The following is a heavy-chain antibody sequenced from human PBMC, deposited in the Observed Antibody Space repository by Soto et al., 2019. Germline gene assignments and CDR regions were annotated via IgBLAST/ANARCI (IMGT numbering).Heavy chain of an antibody. D-gene: IGHD3-9*01. J-gene: IGHJ4*02. CDR3: ARHYNILTGYDY. V-gene: IGHV5-10-1*01. CDR1: GCSFTSYW. Sequence: GETLKISCKGSGCSFTSYWISWVRQMPRKGLEWMGRIDPSDSYTNYSPSFQGHVTISADKSISTAYLQWSSLKASDTAMYYCARHYNILTGYDYWGQGTLVTVSS. CDR2: IDPSDSYT.